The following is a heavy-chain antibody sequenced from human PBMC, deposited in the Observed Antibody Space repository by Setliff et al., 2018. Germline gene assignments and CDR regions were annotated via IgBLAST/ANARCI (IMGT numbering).Heavy chain of an antibody. CDR2: INPSSGRT. CDR1: GYTFTSHY. D-gene: IGHD3-22*01. V-gene: IGHV1-46*01. Sequence: GASVKVSCKASGYTFTSHYMHWVRQAPGLGLEWMGTINPSSGRTSYAQKFQGRVTMTRDTSTSTVYMDMISLRSEDTAVYYCARDVFPYHYEGAFDIWGQGTMVTVSS. J-gene: IGHJ3*02. CDR3: ARDVFPYHYEGAFDI.